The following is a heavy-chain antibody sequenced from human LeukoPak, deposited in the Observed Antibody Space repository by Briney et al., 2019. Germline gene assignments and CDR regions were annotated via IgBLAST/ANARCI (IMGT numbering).Heavy chain of an antibody. Sequence: GGSLRLSCAASGFTFDDYAMHWVRQAPGKGLEWVSGISWNSGSIGYADSVKGRFTISRDNAKNSLYPQMNSLRAEDTALYYCARSTSSSWTGTAFDYWGQGTLVTVSS. V-gene: IGHV3-9*01. CDR3: ARSTSSSWTGTAFDY. D-gene: IGHD6-13*01. CDR2: ISWNSGSI. J-gene: IGHJ4*02. CDR1: GFTFDDYA.